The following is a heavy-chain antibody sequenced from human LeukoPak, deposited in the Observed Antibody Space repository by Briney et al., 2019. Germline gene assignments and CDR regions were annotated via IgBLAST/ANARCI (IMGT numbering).Heavy chain of an antibody. D-gene: IGHD5-18*01. CDR1: GFTFSSYG. CDR3: AKGPKGIQLWLREFDY. Sequence: PGGSLRLSCAASGFTFSSYGMSWVRQAPGKGLEWVSAISGSGGSTYYADSVKGRFTISRDNSKNTLYLQMNSLRAEDTAVYYCAKGPKGIQLWLREFDYWGQGTLVTVSS. CDR2: ISGSGGST. V-gene: IGHV3-23*01. J-gene: IGHJ4*02.